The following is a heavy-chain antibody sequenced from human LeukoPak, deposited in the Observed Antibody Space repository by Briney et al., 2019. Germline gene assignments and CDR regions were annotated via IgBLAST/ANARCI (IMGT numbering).Heavy chain of an antibody. CDR2: INPNSGGT. CDR1: GYTFTGYY. V-gene: IGHV1-2*06. Sequence: ASVNVSCKASGYTFTGYYMHWVRQAPGQGLEWMGRINPNSGGTNYAQKFQGRVTMTRDTSISTAYMELSRLRSDDTAVYYCASSGFSTNYYFDYWGQGTLVTVSS. D-gene: IGHD1-1*01. CDR3: ASSGFSTNYYFDY. J-gene: IGHJ4*02.